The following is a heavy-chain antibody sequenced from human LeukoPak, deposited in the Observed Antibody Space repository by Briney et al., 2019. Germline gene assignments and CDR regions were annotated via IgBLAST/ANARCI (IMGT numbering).Heavy chain of an antibody. CDR2: IIPIFGTA. Sequence: SVKVSCKASGGTFSSYAISWVRQAPGQGLEWMGGIIPIFGTANYAQKFQGRVTITADESTSTAYMELSSLKTEDTAVYYCARSPLGIAPFDYWGQGTLVTVSS. CDR3: ARSPLGIAPFDY. V-gene: IGHV1-69*13. D-gene: IGHD7-27*01. J-gene: IGHJ4*02. CDR1: GGTFSSYA.